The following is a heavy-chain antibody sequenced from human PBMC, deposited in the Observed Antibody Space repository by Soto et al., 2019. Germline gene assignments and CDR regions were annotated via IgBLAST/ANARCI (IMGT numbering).Heavy chain of an antibody. Sequence: SETLSLTCTVSGGSISSGGYYWSWIRQHPGKGLEWIGYIYYSGSTYYNPSLKSRVTISVDTSKNQFSLKLSSVTAADTAVYYCARDQGYSSSWFGYWGQGTLVTVSS. CDR2: IYYSGST. CDR3: ARDQGYSSSWFGY. D-gene: IGHD6-13*01. J-gene: IGHJ5*01. CDR1: GGSISSGGYY. V-gene: IGHV4-31*03.